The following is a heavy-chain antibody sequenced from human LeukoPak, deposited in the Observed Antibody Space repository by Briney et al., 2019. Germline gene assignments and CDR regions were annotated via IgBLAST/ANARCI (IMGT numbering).Heavy chain of an antibody. CDR2: IYHSGST. D-gene: IGHD3-9*01. Sequence: SGTLSFTCAVSGGSISSSNWWSWVRQTPGKGLEWIGEIYHSGSTNYNPSLKSRVTISVDKSKNQFSLKLSSVTAADTAVYYCARRRYFDWLLSAFDIWGQGTMVTVSS. J-gene: IGHJ3*02. V-gene: IGHV4-4*02. CDR3: ARRRYFDWLLSAFDI. CDR1: GGSISSSNW.